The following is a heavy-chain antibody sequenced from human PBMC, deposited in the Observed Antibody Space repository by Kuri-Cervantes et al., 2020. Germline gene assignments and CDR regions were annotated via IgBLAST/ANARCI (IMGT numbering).Heavy chain of an antibody. V-gene: IGHV4-34*01. Sequence: ESLKISCAASGFTFSSYAMSWVRQAPGKGLEWIGEINHSGSTNYNPSLKSRVTISVDTSKNQFSLKLSSVTAADTAVYYCARDGLGSGSYHWFDPWGQGTLVTVSS. D-gene: IGHD3-10*01. CDR2: INHSGST. CDR3: ARDGLGSGSYHWFDP. CDR1: GFTFSSYA. J-gene: IGHJ5*02.